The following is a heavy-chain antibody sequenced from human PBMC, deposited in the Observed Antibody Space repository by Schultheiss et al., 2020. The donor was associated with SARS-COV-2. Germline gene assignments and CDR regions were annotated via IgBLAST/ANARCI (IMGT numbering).Heavy chain of an antibody. D-gene: IGHD5-12*01. J-gene: IGHJ4*02. V-gene: IGHV3-74*01. CDR2: VNSDGSST. CDR3: ARGGYSGYDYWPYDY. CDR1: GFTFDSYW. Sequence: GESLKISCAASGFTFDSYWMHWVRQAPGKGLVWVSRVNSDGSSTSYADSVKGRFTISRDNAKNTLYLQMNSLGAEDTAVYYCARGGYSGYDYWPYDYWGQGTLVTVSS.